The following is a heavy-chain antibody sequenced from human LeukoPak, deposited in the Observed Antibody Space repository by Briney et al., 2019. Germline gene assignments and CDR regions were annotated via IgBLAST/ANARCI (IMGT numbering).Heavy chain of an antibody. J-gene: IGHJ4*02. Sequence: SETLSLTCTVSGGSISSYYWGWIRQPPGKGLEWIGYIYYSGSTNYNPSLKSRVTISVDTSKNQFSLKLSSVTAADTAVYYCAKGGYYDFWSGYLYPSPFDYWGQGTLVTVSS. V-gene: IGHV4-59*01. CDR3: AKGGYYDFWSGYLYPSPFDY. D-gene: IGHD3-3*01. CDR1: GGSISSYY. CDR2: IYYSGST.